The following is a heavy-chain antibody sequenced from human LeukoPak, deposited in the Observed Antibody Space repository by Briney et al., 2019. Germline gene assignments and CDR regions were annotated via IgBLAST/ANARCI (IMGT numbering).Heavy chain of an antibody. CDR3: ARPTDEFRLDL. J-gene: IGHJ5*02. V-gene: IGHV3-7*01. CDR2: ISPDGREK. D-gene: IGHD4-11*01. CDR1: GFTFSNYW. Sequence: PGGSLRLSCAASGFTFSNYWMNWVRQAPGKGLEWVANISPDGREKKYVDSLRGRFTISRDNAKNSVFLQMNSLTAEDTAVYFCARPTDEFRLDLWGQGTLVTVSS.